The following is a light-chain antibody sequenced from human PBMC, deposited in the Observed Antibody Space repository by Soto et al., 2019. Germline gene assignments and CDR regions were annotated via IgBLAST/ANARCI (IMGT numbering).Light chain of an antibody. Sequence: AIKMTQSPSSLSASVGDRVTISCRASQGIRTDLSWYQQKPGKAPKVLIYAASTLQSGVPSRFSGSGSGTDFTLTISSLQPEDFATYYCLQDDSYIQSFGQGTKVEIK. CDR2: AAS. CDR3: LQDDSYIQS. J-gene: IGKJ1*01. V-gene: IGKV1-6*01. CDR1: QGIRTD.